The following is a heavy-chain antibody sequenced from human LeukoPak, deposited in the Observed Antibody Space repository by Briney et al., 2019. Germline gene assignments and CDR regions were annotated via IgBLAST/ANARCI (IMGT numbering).Heavy chain of an antibody. CDR1: GFTFSGYW. CDR2: THRDDSDT. J-gene: IGHJ4*02. Sequence: QPGGSLRLSCAASGFTFSGYWMHWVRQAPGKGLVWVSRTHRDDSDTSYADSVKGRFTISRDKAKSTLYLQMNSLRVEDTAVYYCARSANYFDTSGQDYWGQGTLVTVSS. D-gene: IGHD3-22*01. V-gene: IGHV3-74*01. CDR3: ARSANYFDTSGQDY.